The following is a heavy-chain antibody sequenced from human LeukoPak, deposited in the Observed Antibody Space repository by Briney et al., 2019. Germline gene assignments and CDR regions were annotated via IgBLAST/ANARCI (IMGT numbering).Heavy chain of an antibody. D-gene: IGHD1-1*01. CDR3: ARDFNWNPPDY. CDR2: MNSDASIT. Sequence: PGGSLRLSCAASGFTFSPYRMHWVRQGPGKGLVWVSRMNSDASITSYADSVRGRFTISRDNAKNTLYLQMNSLRVEDTAVYYCARDFNWNPPDYWGQGILVTVSS. J-gene: IGHJ4*02. CDR1: GFTFSPYR. V-gene: IGHV3-74*01.